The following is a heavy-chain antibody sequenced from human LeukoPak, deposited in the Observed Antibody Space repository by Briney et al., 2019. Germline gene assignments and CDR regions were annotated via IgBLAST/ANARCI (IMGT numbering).Heavy chain of an antibody. CDR3: ARDRDSSGWLYYYGMDV. V-gene: IGHV7-4-1*02. CDR2: INTNTGNP. CDR1: GYTFTSYA. J-gene: IGHJ6*02. D-gene: IGHD6-19*01. Sequence: ASVKVSCKASGYTFTSYAMNWVRQAPGQGLEWMGWINTNTGNPTYAQGFTGRFVFSLDTSVSTAYLQISSLKAEDTAVYYCARDRDSSGWLYYYGMDVWGQGTTVTVSS.